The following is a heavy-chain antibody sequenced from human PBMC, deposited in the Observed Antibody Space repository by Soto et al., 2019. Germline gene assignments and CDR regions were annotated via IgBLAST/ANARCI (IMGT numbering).Heavy chain of an antibody. CDR2: IYYSGST. D-gene: IGHD1-20*01. Sequence: QVQLQESGPGLVKPSQTLSLTYTVSGGSISSGDDFWTWIRQPPGKGLEWIGYIYYSGSTYYNPSLKRRLTMSVDTSKNQFSLKLSSVTAADTAVYYCARDRAKWKDYYYYGMDVWGQGTTVTVSS. J-gene: IGHJ6*02. CDR1: GGSISSGDDF. CDR3: ARDRAKWKDYYYYGMDV. V-gene: IGHV4-30-4*01.